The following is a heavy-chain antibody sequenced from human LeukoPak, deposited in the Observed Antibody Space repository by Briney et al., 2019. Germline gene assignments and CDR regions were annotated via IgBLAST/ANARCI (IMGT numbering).Heavy chain of an antibody. CDR2: INPNSGGT. D-gene: IGHD3-9*01. J-gene: IGHJ6*03. CDR1: GYTFTVYY. CDR3: ARAGYFDWYPMDV. Sequence: ASVKVSFKASGYTFTVYYMHWVRQAPGQGVEWMGWINPNSGGTNYAQKFQGRVTMTRDTSISTAYMELSRLRSDDTAFYYCARAGYFDWYPMDVWGKGTTVTVSS. V-gene: IGHV1-2*02.